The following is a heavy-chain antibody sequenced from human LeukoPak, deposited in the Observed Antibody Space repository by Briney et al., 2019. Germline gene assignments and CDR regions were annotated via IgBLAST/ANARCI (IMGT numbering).Heavy chain of an antibody. D-gene: IGHD3-22*01. CDR1: GFTFSSYA. CDR2: IKQDGSEK. J-gene: IGHJ4*02. Sequence: GGSLRLSCAASGFTFSSYAMSWVRQAPGKGLEWVANIKQDGSEKYYVDSVKGRFTISRDNAKNSLYLQMNSLRAEDTAVYYCARFFRFITRLGHFDYWGQGTLVTVSS. CDR3: ARFFRFITRLGHFDY. V-gene: IGHV3-7*01.